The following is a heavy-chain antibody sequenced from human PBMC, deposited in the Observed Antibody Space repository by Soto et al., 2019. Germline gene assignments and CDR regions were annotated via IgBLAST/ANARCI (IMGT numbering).Heavy chain of an antibody. CDR2: INPSGGST. V-gene: IGHV1-46*01. D-gene: IGHD6-19*01. CDR3: ARDYNSGWYYFDY. CDR1: GYTFTSYY. J-gene: IGHJ4*02. Sequence: ASVKVSCKASGYTFTSYYMHWVRQAPGQGLEWMGIINPSGGSTSYAQKFQGRVTMTTDTFTSTAYMELRSLRSDDTAVYYCARDYNSGWYYFDYWGQGTLVTVSS.